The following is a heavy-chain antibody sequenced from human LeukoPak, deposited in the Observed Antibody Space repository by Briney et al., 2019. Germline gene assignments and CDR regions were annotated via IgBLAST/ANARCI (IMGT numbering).Heavy chain of an antibody. V-gene: IGHV3-53*01. D-gene: IGHD3-3*01. J-gene: IGHJ6*02. CDR2: IYCGGST. Sequence: GGSLRLSCAASGFTVSSNYMSWVRQAPGKGLEWVSVIYCGGSTYYADSVKGRFTISRDNSKNTLYLQMNSLRAEDTAVYYCARASFWSGQGLYYYGMDVWGQGTTVTVSS. CDR1: GFTVSSNY. CDR3: ARASFWSGQGLYYYGMDV.